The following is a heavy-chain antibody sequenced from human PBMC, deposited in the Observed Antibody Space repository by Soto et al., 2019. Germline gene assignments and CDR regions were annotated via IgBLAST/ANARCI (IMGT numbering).Heavy chain of an antibody. CDR1: GDSISSGGYS. CDR3: ARAPRGNYGYPSYFDY. V-gene: IGHV4-30-2*01. J-gene: IGHJ4*02. D-gene: IGHD3-10*01. CDR2: TYHSGST. Sequence: SSETLSLTCAVSGDSISSGGYSWSWIRQPPGKSLEWIGYTYHSGSTYYNPSLKSRVTISVDRSKNQFSLKLSSVTAADTAVYYCARAPRGNYGYPSYFDYWGQGTLVTVSS.